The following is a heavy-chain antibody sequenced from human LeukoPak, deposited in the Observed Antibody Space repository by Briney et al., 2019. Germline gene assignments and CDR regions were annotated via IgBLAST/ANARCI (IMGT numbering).Heavy chain of an antibody. D-gene: IGHD1-26*01. V-gene: IGHV4-38-2*02. J-gene: IGHJ4*02. CDR2: IYHSGST. Sequence: SETLSLTCTVSGYSISSGYYWGWIRQPPGKGLEWIGSIYHSGSTYYNPSLKSRVTISVDTSKNQFSLKLSSVTAADTAVYYCARLGGTYDPFYFDYWGQGTLVTVSS. CDR1: GYSISSGYY. CDR3: ARLGGTYDPFYFDY.